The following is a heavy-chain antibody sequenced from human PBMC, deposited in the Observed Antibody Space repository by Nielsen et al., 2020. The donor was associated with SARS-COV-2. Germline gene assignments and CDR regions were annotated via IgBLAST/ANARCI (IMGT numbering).Heavy chain of an antibody. J-gene: IGHJ5*02. Sequence: GGSLRLSCAASGFPFSSYAMHWVRQAPGKGLEWVGRIKSKIDGATTDYAAPVKDRFTISRDDSKNTVYLDMSSLRTEDTAVYYCATARYCSRTSCSAGTDMFDPWGQGTQVIVSS. D-gene: IGHD2-2*01. CDR1: GFPFSSYA. V-gene: IGHV3-15*01. CDR3: ATARYCSRTSCSAGTDMFDP. CDR2: IKSKIDGATT.